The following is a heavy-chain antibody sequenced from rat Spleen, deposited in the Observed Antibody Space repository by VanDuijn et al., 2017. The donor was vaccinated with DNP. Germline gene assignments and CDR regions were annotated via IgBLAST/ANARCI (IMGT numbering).Heavy chain of an antibody. Sequence: EVQLVESGGGLVQPGGSLKLSCVASGFTFNDYDMAWVRQAPAKGLEWVTSITPSGNSAFYRDSVKGRFTVSRDNANSSLSLQMDNLRSEDTATYYCASWAPIAPLSTSNYWGQGVMVTVSS. CDR2: ITPSGNSA. CDR3: ASWAPIAPLSTSNY. CDR1: GFTFNDYD. J-gene: IGHJ2*01. D-gene: IGHD1-2*01. V-gene: IGHV5-25*01.